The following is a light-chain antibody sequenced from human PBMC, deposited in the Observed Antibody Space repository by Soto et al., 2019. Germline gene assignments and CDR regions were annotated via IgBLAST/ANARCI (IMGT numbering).Light chain of an antibody. V-gene: IGKV1-5*03. CDR3: QQYDSYQFT. J-gene: IGKJ2*01. CDR2: KAS. CDR1: QSISSW. Sequence: DIQMTQSPSTLSASVGDRVTITCRASQSISSWLAWYQQKPGKDPKLLIYKASSLETGVPSRFSGSGSGTEFTLTISSLQPDDFATYYCQQYDSYQFTFGQGTKLEIK.